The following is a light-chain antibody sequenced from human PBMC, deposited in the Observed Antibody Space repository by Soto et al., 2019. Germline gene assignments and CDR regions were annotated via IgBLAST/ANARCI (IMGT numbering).Light chain of an antibody. V-gene: IGKV2-28*01. J-gene: IGKJ3*01. Sequence: DRVMTQSPRSLPVTPGEPASISCRSSQSLLHSNGFNYLDWYLQKPGQSPQLLISLGSNRASGVPDRFSGSGSGTDFTLKISRVEAEDVGVYYCMQALQSITFGPGTKVDIK. CDR3: MQALQSIT. CDR1: QSLLHSNGFNY. CDR2: LGS.